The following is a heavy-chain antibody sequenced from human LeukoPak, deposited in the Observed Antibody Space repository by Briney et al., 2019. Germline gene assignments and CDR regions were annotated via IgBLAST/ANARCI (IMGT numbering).Heavy chain of an antibody. CDR2: ISRDDDQ. D-gene: IGHD7-27*01. Sequence: SGPTLVKPTQTLTLTCTFSGFSLNTGDVGVGWIRQPPGKAPGWLALISRDDDQRYSPSLKNRLTITKDTSKNQVVLTMTNMDPVDTATYYCAHTGSPHGDDWFDPWGQGTLVTVSS. CDR1: GFSLNTGDVG. V-gene: IGHV2-5*02. CDR3: AHTGSPHGDDWFDP. J-gene: IGHJ5*02.